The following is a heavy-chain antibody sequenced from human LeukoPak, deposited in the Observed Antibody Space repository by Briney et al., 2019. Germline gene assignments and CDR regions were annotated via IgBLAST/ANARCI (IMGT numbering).Heavy chain of an antibody. Sequence: GGSLRLSCAASGFTFSSYAMSWVRQAPGKGLEWVSGISGGGSTYNAESVKARFSISRDNSKNTLYLQMNTLRAEDTAVYYCAKDTAVGANGIFDYWGQGTLVTVSS. V-gene: IGHV3-23*01. D-gene: IGHD1-26*01. CDR2: ISGGGST. J-gene: IGHJ4*02. CDR3: AKDTAVGANGIFDY. CDR1: GFTFSSYA.